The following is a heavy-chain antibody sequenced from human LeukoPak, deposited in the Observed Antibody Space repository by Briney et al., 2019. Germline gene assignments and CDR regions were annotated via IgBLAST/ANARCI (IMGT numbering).Heavy chain of an antibody. J-gene: IGHJ3*02. V-gene: IGHV1-2*02. CDR2: INPNSGGT. CDR1: GYTFTGYY. CDR3: ARDSAEDYYDSSGYYQSDAFDI. Sequence: ASVKVSCKASGYTFTGYYMHWVRQAPGHGLEWMGWINPNSGGTNYAQKFQGRVTMTRDTSISTAYMELSRLRSDDTAVYYCARDSAEDYYDSSGYYQSDAFDIWGQGTMVTVSS. D-gene: IGHD3-22*01.